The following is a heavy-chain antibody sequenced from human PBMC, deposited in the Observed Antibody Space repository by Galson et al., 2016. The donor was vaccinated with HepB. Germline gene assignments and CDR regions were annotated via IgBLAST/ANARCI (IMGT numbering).Heavy chain of an antibody. V-gene: IGHV1-24*01. CDR2: LDPEDGEI. CDR1: GYSLTELS. CDR3: ATLGSQIGYHFL. J-gene: IGHJ4*02. D-gene: IGHD5-12*01. Sequence: SVKVSCKVSGYSLTELSMHWVRQAPGRGLEWVGGLDPEDGEITHAQKCQGRLSVTEDTSTATAYMELSSLRPEDTAVYYCATLGSQIGYHFLWGQGTLVIVSA.